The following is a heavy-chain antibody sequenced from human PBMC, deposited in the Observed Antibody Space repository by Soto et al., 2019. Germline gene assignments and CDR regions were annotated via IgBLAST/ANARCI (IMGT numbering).Heavy chain of an antibody. V-gene: IGHV1-69*13. CDR3: ARGGYYCDSSGYQNLALDY. J-gene: IGHJ4*02. D-gene: IGHD3-22*01. CDR2: IIPIFGTA. Sequence: SVKVSCKASGGTFSSYAISWVRQAPGQGLEWMGGIIPIFGTANYAQKFQGRVTITADESTSTAYMELSSLRSEDTAVYYCARGGYYCDSSGYQNLALDYWGQGTLVTVSS. CDR1: GGTFSSYA.